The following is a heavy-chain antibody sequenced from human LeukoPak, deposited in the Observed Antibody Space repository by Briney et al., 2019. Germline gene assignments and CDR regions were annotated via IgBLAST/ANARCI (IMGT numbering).Heavy chain of an antibody. Sequence: PGGSLRLSCAASGFTVSSNYMSWVRQAPGKGLEWVSVIYSGGSTYYADSVKGRFTISRDNAKNSLYLQMNSLRAEDTAVYYCARDFLGVALTYYYYYGMDVWGKGTTVTVSS. CDR1: GFTVSSNY. D-gene: IGHD2-8*01. CDR3: ARDFLGVALTYYYYYGMDV. J-gene: IGHJ6*04. CDR2: IYSGGST. V-gene: IGHV3-66*01.